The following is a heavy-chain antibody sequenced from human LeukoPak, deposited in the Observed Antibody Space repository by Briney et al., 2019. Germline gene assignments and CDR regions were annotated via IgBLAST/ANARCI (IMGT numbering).Heavy chain of an antibody. CDR2: INPSGDST. Sequence: GASVKVSCKASGYTFTSYDMHWVRQAPGQGLEWMGIINPSGDSTSYAQKFQGRVTMTRDTSTNTVYMELSSLRSEDTAVFYCVRGASSIAALNPFWYFDLWGRGTLVTVSS. CDR3: VRGASSIAALNPFWYFDL. D-gene: IGHD6-6*01. V-gene: IGHV1-46*01. J-gene: IGHJ2*01. CDR1: GYTFTSYD.